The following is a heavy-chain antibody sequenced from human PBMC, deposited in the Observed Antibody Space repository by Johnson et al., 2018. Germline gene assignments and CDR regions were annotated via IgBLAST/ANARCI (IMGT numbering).Heavy chain of an antibody. D-gene: IGHD3-9*01. CDR1: GFTFSDYY. CDR2: ISSSGSTI. CDR3: TTDYGGVYYDILTGYYYYGMDV. J-gene: IGHJ6*04. V-gene: IGHV3-11*01. Sequence: VQLVESGGGLVKPGGSLILSCAASGFTFSDYYMSWIRQAPGKGLEWVSYISSSGSTIYYAGSVKGRLTILREDSKNTLYLQMNSRETEETAVYYCTTDYGGVYYDILTGYYYYGMDVWGKGTTVTVSS.